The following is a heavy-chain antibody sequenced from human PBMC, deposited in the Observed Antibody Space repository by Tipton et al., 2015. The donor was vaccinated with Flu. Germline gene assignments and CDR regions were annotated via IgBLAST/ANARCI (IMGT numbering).Heavy chain of an antibody. CDR2: IRSDETTE. J-gene: IGHJ4*02. CDR3: AKSGGFDS. V-gene: IGHV3-30*02. D-gene: IGHD1-26*01. CDR1: GFTFRTNG. Sequence: SLRLSCAASGFTFRTNGMHWVRQAPGKGLEWMAHIRSDETTEYADSVKGRFTISRDNSKDMLYLQMNSLRAEDTAVFYCAKSGGFDSWNQGALVIVSS.